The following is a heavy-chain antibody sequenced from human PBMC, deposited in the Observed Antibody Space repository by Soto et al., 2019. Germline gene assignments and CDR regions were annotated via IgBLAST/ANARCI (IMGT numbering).Heavy chain of an antibody. CDR1: GYTFTNHG. CDR3: ARDRVAGIWGDAFDI. Sequence: QVQLVQYGAEVKKPGASVKVSCKTSGYTFTNHGINWVRQAPGQGLEWMGWINPYNANVNYAQKLQGRVTMTTDTSTSTAYMGLRSLTSDDTAVYYCARDRVAGIWGDAFDIWGQGTMVTVSS. CDR2: INPYNANV. J-gene: IGHJ3*02. V-gene: IGHV1-18*04. D-gene: IGHD3-16*01.